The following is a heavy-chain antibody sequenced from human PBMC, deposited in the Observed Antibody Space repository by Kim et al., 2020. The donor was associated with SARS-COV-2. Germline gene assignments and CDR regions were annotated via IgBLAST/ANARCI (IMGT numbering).Heavy chain of an antibody. CDR3: ARVPGVWSDYYYFIMDG. J-gene: IGHJ6*01. D-gene: IGHD3-10*01. CDR2: INDSGST. CDR1: GGSFSGHL. V-gene: IGHV4-34*01. Sequence: SETLSLTCAVSGGSFSGHLWTWIRQAPGKGLEWIGEINDSGSTNYNPSLKSRVTISVDTSNNQFSLKLSSVTAADTAVYYCARVPGVWSDYYYFIMDGWG.